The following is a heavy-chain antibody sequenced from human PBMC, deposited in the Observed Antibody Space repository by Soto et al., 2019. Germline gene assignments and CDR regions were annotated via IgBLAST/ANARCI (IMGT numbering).Heavy chain of an antibody. CDR2: VSASASNT. CDR3: ANVPIWCGSSRCYTEGFDY. D-gene: IGHD2-2*01. J-gene: IGHJ4*02. V-gene: IGHV3-23*01. Sequence: EVQLLQHGGGLVQPGGSPRLTCAASGFTFSDYAMSWVRQAPGKGLEWASTVSASASNTHYADSVKGRFTISRDNSKNTLFLQMDSLRAEDTALYYCANVPIWCGSSRCYTEGFDYWGQGTLVIVSS. CDR1: GFTFSDYA.